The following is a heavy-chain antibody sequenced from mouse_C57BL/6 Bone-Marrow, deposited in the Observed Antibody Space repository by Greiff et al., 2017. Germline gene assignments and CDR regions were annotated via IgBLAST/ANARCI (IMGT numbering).Heavy chain of an antibody. V-gene: IGHV1-55*01. CDR2: IYPGSGST. CDR3: ARNFYYYGSSYDAMDY. CDR1: GYTFTSYW. J-gene: IGHJ4*01. D-gene: IGHD1-1*01. Sequence: VQLQQPGAELVKPGASVKMSCKASGYTFTSYWITWVKQRPGQGLEWIGDIYPGSGSTNYNEKFKSKATLTVDTSSSTAYMQLSSLTSEDSAVYYCARNFYYYGSSYDAMDYWGQGTSVTVSS.